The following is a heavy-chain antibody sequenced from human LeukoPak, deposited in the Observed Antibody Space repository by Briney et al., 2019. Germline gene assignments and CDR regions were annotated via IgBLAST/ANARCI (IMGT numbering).Heavy chain of an antibody. CDR1: GYTFTGYY. CDR3: ARDSRCFFKVIRGGDCIDSSDY. J-gene: IGHJ4*02. Sequence: GASVKVSCKASGYTFTGYYMHWVRQAPGQGLEWMGRINPNSGGTNYAQKFQGRVTMTRDTSISTAYMELSRLRSDDTAVYYCARDSRCFFKVIRGGDCIDSSDYWGQGTLVTVSS. D-gene: IGHD2-21*02. CDR2: INPNSGGT. V-gene: IGHV1-2*06.